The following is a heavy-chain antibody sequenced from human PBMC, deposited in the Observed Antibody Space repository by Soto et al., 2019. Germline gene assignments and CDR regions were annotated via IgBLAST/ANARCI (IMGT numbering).Heavy chain of an antibody. V-gene: IGHV4-39*01. CDR3: ARLAVYFDY. J-gene: IGHJ4*02. CDR2: IDYSGST. Sequence: SETLSLTCTVSGGSISSSSYYWGWIRQPPGKGLEWIGSIDYSGSTYYNPSLKSRVTISVDTSKNQFSLKLSSVTAADTAVYYCARLAVYFDYWGQGTLVTVSS. D-gene: IGHD6-19*01. CDR1: GGSISSSSYY.